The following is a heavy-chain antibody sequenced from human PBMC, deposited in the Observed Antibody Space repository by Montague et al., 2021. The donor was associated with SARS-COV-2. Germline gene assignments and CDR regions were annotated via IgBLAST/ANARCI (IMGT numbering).Heavy chain of an antibody. CDR3: AGEIVVVTQTYHYGMDV. CDR2: IYYSGST. D-gene: IGHD3-22*01. J-gene: IGHJ6*02. V-gene: IGHV4-39*07. Sequence: SETLSLTCTVSGGSISSSSYYRGWIRQPPGKGLEWIGYIYYSGSTYYNPSLKSRVTISVDTSKNQFSLKLSSVTAADTAVYYCAGEIVVVTQTYHYGMDVWGQGTTVTVSS. CDR1: GGSISSSSYY.